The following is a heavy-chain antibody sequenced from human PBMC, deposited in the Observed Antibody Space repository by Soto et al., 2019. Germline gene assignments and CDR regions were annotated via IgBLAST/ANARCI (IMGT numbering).Heavy chain of an antibody. Sequence: SVKVSCKASEGTFSSYAISWVRQAPGQGLEWMGGIIPIFGTANYAQKFQGRVTITADESASTAYMELSSLRSEDTAVYYCARDGTDGGFDPWGQGTLVTVSS. J-gene: IGHJ5*02. D-gene: IGHD4-17*01. CDR2: IIPIFGTA. CDR3: ARDGTDGGFDP. CDR1: EGTFSSYA. V-gene: IGHV1-69*13.